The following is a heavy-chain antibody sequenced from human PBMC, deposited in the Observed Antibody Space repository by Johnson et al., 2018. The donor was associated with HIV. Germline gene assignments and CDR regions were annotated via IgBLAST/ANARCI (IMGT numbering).Heavy chain of an antibody. CDR2: NNWNGGRI. J-gene: IGHJ3*02. Sequence: VQLVESGGGVVRPGGSLRLSCAASGFTFDDYGMSWVRQAPEKGLEWVSGNNWNGGRIGYADSVNGRFTISRDNSRNTLYLQMNSLRAEDTAVYYCARSEVRYFDWSYQRGAFDIWGQGTMVTVSS. CDR1: GFTFDDYG. CDR3: ARSEVRYFDWSYQRGAFDI. D-gene: IGHD3-9*01. V-gene: IGHV3-20*04.